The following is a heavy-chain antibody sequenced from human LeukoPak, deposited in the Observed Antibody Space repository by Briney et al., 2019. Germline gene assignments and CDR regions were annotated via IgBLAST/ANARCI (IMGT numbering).Heavy chain of an antibody. Sequence: PSETLSLTCTVSGGSISSGNYYWSWIRQHPGKGLEWIGNIYDGGKTYDNPSLKSRITMSIDTSKNQFSLRLRPVTAADAAIYFCARGPRSNTYYYYFYIDVWGIGTTVTVSS. J-gene: IGHJ6*03. CDR3: ARGPRSNTYYYYFYIDV. V-gene: IGHV4-31*03. CDR1: GGSISSGNYY. CDR2: IYDGGKT.